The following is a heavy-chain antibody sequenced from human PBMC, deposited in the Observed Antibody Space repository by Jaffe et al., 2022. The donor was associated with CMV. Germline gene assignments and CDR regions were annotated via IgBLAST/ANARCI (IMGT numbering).Heavy chain of an antibody. Sequence: EVQLVESGGGLVKPGGSLRLSCAASGFTFSSYSMNWVRQAPGKGLEWVSSISSSSSYIYYADSVKGRFTISRDNAKNSLYLQMNSLRAEDTAVYYCARNRDSSGWRPGGMDVWGQGTTVTVSS. CDR1: GFTFSSYS. CDR2: ISSSSSYI. J-gene: IGHJ6*02. V-gene: IGHV3-21*01. D-gene: IGHD6-19*01. CDR3: ARNRDSSGWRPGGMDV.